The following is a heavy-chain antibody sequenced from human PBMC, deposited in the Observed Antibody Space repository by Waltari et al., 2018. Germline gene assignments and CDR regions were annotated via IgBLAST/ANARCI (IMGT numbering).Heavy chain of an antibody. CDR1: GFTFGIYA. J-gene: IGHJ3*02. CDR2: INRDGGST. D-gene: IGHD1-26*01. V-gene: IGHV3-43D*04. CDR3: AKDMAADGRGAFDI. Sequence: EVQLVESGGGLVQPGGSLRLSCAASGFTFGIYAMSWVRQAPGKGLEWVSLINRDGGSTYYADSVKGRFAIYRDNSMNSLYLQMNSLRADDTALYYCAKDMAADGRGAFDIWGQGTMVTVSS.